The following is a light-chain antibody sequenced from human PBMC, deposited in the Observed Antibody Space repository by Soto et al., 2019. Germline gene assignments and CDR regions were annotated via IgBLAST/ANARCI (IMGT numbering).Light chain of an antibody. Sequence: EVVLTRSPVTVSLSPGERATLSCRASQFVASNSLAWYQQKPGQAPRVVIYDASNRATGIPDRFSGSGSGTDFTLTISRPEPEDFAVYYCQQYGSSPPTFGQGTKLEIK. J-gene: IGKJ2*01. CDR2: DAS. CDR1: QFVASNS. CDR3: QQYGSSPPT. V-gene: IGKV3-20*01.